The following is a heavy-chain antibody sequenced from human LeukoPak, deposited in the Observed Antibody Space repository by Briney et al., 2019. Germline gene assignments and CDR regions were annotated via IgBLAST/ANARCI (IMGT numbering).Heavy chain of an antibody. D-gene: IGHD3-10*01. CDR2: IWNDGSIK. J-gene: IGHJ4*02. CDR1: GFTFSSYG. V-gene: IGHV3-33*08. Sequence: GGSLRLSCAASGFTFSSYGMHWVRQAPGKGLEWVAVIWNDGSIKYYADSVKDRFTISRDNAKNTLYLQMNSLRVEDTGVYYCARAVGPYDYWGQGTPVTVSS. CDR3: ARAVGPYDY.